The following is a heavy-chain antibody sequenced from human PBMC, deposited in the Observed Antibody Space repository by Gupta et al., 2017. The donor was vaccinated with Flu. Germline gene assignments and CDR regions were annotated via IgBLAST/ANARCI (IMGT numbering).Heavy chain of an antibody. CDR3: TTAXYCTRTSCGSIDY. V-gene: IGHV3-15*01. D-gene: IGHD2-2*01. Sequence: MNWVSQAPGKGLEWVGRSKSKSEGETIEYAATGKGRFTISKDASMGTGYLRMDRLKKEEKXVXYCTTAXYCTRTSCGSIDYWGHGTLVTVSS. J-gene: IGHJ4*01. CDR2: SKSKSEGETI.